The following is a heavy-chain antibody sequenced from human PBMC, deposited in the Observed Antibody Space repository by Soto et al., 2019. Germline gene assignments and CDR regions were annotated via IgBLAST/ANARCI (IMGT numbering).Heavy chain of an antibody. Sequence: QVQLVQSGAEVKKPGASVKVSCKASGYTFTSYDINWVRQATGQGLEWMGWINANSGNTGYAQKFQGRVTMTRNTSIITAYMELSSLRSEDTAVYYCARRPSCYYYYGMDVGGQGSTVTGSS. CDR3: ARRPSCYYYYGMDV. CDR2: INANSGNT. CDR1: GYTFTSYD. J-gene: IGHJ6*02. D-gene: IGHD6-6*01. V-gene: IGHV1-8*01.